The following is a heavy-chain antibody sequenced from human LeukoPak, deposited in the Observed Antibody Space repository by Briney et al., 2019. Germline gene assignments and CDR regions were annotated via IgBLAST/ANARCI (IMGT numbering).Heavy chain of an antibody. CDR3: AGGVVNYYYYMDV. D-gene: IGHD3-22*01. CDR1: GFTFSSYA. V-gene: IGHV3-23*01. J-gene: IGHJ6*03. CDR2: ISGSGGST. Sequence: GGSLRLSCAASGFTFSSYAMSWVRQAPGKGLEWVSAISGSGGSTYYADSVKGRFTISRDNSKNTLYLQMNNLRAEDTAVYYCAGGVVNYYYYMDVWGKGTTVTVSS.